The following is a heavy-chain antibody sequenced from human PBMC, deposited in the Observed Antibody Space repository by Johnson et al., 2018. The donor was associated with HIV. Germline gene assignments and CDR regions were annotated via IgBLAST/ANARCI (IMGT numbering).Heavy chain of an antibody. CDR2: IYSGGLT. D-gene: IGHD4-17*01. CDR1: GLNVSGHY. Sequence: VQLVESGGGLAQPGGSLRLSCAASGLNVSGHYMSWVRQSPGKGLEWVSVIYSGGLTYYAQSVKGRFTISRDNSKNTLYLQMNSLRGDDTAIYYCQKHNFGNYVSRALDIWDQGTMVTVSS. V-gene: IGHV3-66*02. CDR3: QKHNFGNYVSRALDI. J-gene: IGHJ3*02.